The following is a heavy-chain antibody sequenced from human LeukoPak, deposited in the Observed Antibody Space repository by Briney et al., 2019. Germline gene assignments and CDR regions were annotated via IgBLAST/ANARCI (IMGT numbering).Heavy chain of an antibody. CDR2: IKQDRSEK. CDR3: ARGSSSWYVY. D-gene: IGHD6-13*01. V-gene: IGHV3-7*03. CDR1: GFTFSNYW. Sequence: GGSLRLSCAASGFTFSNYWMSWVRQAPGKGLEWVANIKQDRSEKYYVDSVKGRFTISRDNAKNTLYLQMNSLRAEDTAVYYCARGSSSWYVYWGQGTLVTVSS. J-gene: IGHJ4*02.